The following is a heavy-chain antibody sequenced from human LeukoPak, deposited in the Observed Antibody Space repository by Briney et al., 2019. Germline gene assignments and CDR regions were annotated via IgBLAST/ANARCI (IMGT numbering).Heavy chain of an antibody. CDR2: FDPEDGET. CDR3: AKVTAAGPSLADWFDP. CDR1: GYTLTELS. D-gene: IGHD6-13*01. V-gene: IGHV1-24*01. Sequence: GASVKVSCKVSGYTLTELSMHWVRQAPGKGLEWMGGFDPEDGETIYAQKFQGRVTMTEDTSTDTAYMELSSLRSEDTAVYYCAKVTAAGPSLADWFDPWGQGTLVTVSS. J-gene: IGHJ5*02.